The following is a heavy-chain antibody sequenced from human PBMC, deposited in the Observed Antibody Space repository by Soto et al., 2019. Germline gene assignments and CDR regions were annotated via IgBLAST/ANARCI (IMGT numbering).Heavy chain of an antibody. CDR2: IYYSGST. Sequence: PSETLSLTCTVSGCSLSSGGYYWSWIRPHPGKGLEWIGYIYYSGSTYYNPSLKSRVTISVDTSKNQFSLKLSSVTAADTAVYYCARVKVPAAPDAFDISGQGTMVTVSS. CDR3: ARVKVPAAPDAFDI. CDR1: GCSLSSGGYY. V-gene: IGHV4-31*03. D-gene: IGHD2-2*01. J-gene: IGHJ3*02.